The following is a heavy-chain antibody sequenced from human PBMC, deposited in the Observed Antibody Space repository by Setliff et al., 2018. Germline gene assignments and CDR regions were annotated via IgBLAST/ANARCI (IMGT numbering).Heavy chain of an antibody. Sequence: PSETLSLTCTVSGVSIRSYYWSWIRQPPGKGLEWIGYIFYSGSSNYNPSLQSRVSISVDTSKNQLSLKLDSLTAADTAVYFCARLPRTVTHFDYWGQGARVTVS. D-gene: IGHD4-17*01. V-gene: IGHV4-59*01. CDR3: ARLPRTVTHFDY. CDR1: GVSIRSYY. CDR2: IFYSGSS. J-gene: IGHJ4*02.